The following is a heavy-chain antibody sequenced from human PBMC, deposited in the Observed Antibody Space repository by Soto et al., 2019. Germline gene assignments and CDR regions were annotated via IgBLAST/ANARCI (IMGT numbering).Heavy chain of an antibody. Sequence: QVQLQESDPGLVKRSQTLSLSYTVSGGSISSGGNYWSWIRQQPGKGLGWIGCVYYSGSTYYNPSLQSGVTISVDKSKNQFSLKLSSVTAADTAVYYCARDSTVTTTLLDVWGQGTTVIVPS. CDR3: ARDSTVTTTLLDV. CDR2: VYYSGST. D-gene: IGHD4-17*01. CDR1: GGSISSGGNY. V-gene: IGHV4-31*03. J-gene: IGHJ6*02.